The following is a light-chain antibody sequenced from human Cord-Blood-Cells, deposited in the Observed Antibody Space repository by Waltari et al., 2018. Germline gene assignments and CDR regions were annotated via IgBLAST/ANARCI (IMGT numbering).Light chain of an antibody. CDR3: QQYDNLPPFT. J-gene: IGKJ3*01. CDR2: DAS. Sequence: DIQMTQSPSSLSASVGDRVTITCQASQDISNYLNWYQQKPGKAPKLLIYDASHVETGVPSRFSGSGSGTDFTFTISSLQPEDIATYYCQQYDNLPPFTFGPGTKVDIK. CDR1: QDISNY. V-gene: IGKV1-33*01.